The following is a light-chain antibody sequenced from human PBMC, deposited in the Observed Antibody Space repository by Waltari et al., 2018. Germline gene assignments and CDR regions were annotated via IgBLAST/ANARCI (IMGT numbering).Light chain of an antibody. CDR1: NSDVGFYNY. V-gene: IGLV2-14*01. Sequence: QSALTQPASVSGSPGQSITISCTGTNSDVGFYNYVSWYQQHPGKAPKLLIYDVSVRHSGVSNRLSGSKSGNTASLTISGLQAEDEADYYCNSYTGSSSWVFGGGTRLTVL. J-gene: IGLJ3*02. CDR3: NSYTGSSSWV. CDR2: DVS.